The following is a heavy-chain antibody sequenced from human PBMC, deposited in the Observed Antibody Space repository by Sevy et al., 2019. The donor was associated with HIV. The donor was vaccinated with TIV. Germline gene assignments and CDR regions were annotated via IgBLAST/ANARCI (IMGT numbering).Heavy chain of an antibody. J-gene: IGHJ4*02. Sequence: ASVKVSCKASRGTFSTYIISWVRQAPGQGLEWMGGIIASAGNANYAQNFQGRVTFTADESTSTAYMQMSSLRSEDTAIYYCARLYPCGGACYYFDYWGQGTLVTVSS. CDR3: ARLYPCGGACYYFDY. V-gene: IGHV1-69*13. D-gene: IGHD2-21*02. CDR2: IIASAGNA. CDR1: RGTFSTYI.